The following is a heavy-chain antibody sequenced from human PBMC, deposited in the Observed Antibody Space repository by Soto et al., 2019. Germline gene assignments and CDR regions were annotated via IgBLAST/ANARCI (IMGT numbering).Heavy chain of an antibody. Sequence: HSETLSLTCTVSGGSISSSSYYWWTWVHQPPGKGLEWIGEIYHSGSTNYNPSLKSRVTMSVDKSKNQFSLKLSSLTAADTAVYYCARQITGTTGFDYWGQGTLVTVSS. CDR3: ARQITGTTGFDY. D-gene: IGHD1-7*01. CDR1: GGSISSSSYYW. V-gene: IGHV4-4*02. J-gene: IGHJ4*02. CDR2: IYHSGST.